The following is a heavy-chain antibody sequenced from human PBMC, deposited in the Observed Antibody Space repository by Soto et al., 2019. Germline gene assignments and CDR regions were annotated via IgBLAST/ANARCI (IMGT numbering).Heavy chain of an antibody. D-gene: IGHD5-12*01. CDR2: IYYSGST. Sequence: SETLSLTCTVSGGSISSGGYYWSWIRQHPGKGLEWIGYIYYSGSTYYNPSLKSRVTISVDTSKNQFSLKLSSVTAADTAVYYCARVGYGSSDPRDYCGQGTLVTVSS. V-gene: IGHV4-31*03. CDR1: GGSISSGGYY. J-gene: IGHJ4*02. CDR3: ARVGYGSSDPRDY.